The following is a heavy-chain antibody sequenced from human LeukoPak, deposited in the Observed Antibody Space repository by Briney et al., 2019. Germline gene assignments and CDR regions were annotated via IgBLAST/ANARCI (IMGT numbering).Heavy chain of an antibody. CDR3: ARSRDTTNYYGMDV. CDR1: VDSISSSKW. V-gene: IGHV4-4*02. Sequence: SETLSLTCAVSVDSISSSKWWSWVRQAPGKGLEWIGEIHPGGSTNYNPSLKSRVTMSIDKSKSQLSLKMSSVTAADTAVYYCARSRDTTNYYGMDVWGQGTTVTVSS. J-gene: IGHJ6*02. CDR2: IHPGGST. D-gene: IGHD1-26*01.